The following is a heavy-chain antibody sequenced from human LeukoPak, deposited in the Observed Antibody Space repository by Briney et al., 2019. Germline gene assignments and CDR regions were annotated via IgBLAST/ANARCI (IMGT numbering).Heavy chain of an antibody. CDR2: ISYDGSNK. D-gene: IGHD5-18*01. CDR1: GFTFSSYA. Sequence: GGSLRLSCAAAGFTFSSYARHWVRQAPGKGLEWVAVISYDGSNKYYADSVKGRFTISRDNSKNTLYLQMNSLRAEDTAVYYCARANTAIGTWNWSDPWGQGTLVTVSS. J-gene: IGHJ5*02. V-gene: IGHV3-30-3*01. CDR3: ARANTAIGTWNWSDP.